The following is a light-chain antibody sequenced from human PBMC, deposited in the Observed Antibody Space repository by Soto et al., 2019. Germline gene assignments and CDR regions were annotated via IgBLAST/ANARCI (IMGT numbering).Light chain of an antibody. V-gene: IGKV3-11*01. CDR2: DAS. J-gene: IGKJ5*01. CDR1: QGVSRH. Sequence: EIVLTQSPATLSLSPGERATLSCRASQGVSRHLAWYQQKPGQAPRLLIYDASTRATGIPARFSGSGSGTDFTLTISSLAPEAFAVYYCQQRRTWPITFGQGTRLEMK. CDR3: QQRRTWPIT.